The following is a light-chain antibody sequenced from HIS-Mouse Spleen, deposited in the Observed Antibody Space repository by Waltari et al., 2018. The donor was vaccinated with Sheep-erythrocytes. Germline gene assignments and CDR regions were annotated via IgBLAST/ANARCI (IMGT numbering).Light chain of an antibody. V-gene: IGLV2-23*01. CDR1: SSDVGSYNL. CDR2: EGS. J-gene: IGLJ3*02. Sequence: QSALTQPASVSGSPGQSITISCTGTSSDVGSYNLVSWYQQHPGKAPKLMIYEGSKRPSGVSNRSPASRSGNTASLTISGLQAEDEADYYCCSYAGSSTPWVFGGGTKLTVL. CDR3: CSYAGSSTPWV.